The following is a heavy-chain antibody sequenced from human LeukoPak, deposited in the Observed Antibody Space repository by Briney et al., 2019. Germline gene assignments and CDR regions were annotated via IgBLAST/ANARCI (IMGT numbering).Heavy chain of an antibody. J-gene: IGHJ4*02. D-gene: IGHD2-8*01. Sequence: GGSLRLSCAASGFTFSDYYVSWIRQSPENGLKWFSYISSSGSTIYYADSVKGRFTISRDNAKNSLYLQMNSLRAEDTAVYYCARARRMLYEYTYFDYWGQGTLVTVSS. CDR2: ISSSGSTI. V-gene: IGHV3-11*04. CDR1: GFTFSDYY. CDR3: ARARRMLYEYTYFDY.